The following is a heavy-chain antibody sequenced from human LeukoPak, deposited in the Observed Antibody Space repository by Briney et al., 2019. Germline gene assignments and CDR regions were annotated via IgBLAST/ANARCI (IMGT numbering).Heavy chain of an antibody. D-gene: IGHD1-1*01. V-gene: IGHV1-24*01. J-gene: IGHJ6*03. CDR3: ATGLEPSPYYYYYMDV. Sequence: ASVKVSCKVSGYTLTELSMHWLRQAPGKGLEWMGGFDPEDGETIYAQKFQGRVTMTEDTSTDTAYMELSSLRSEDTAVYYCATGLEPSPYYYYYMDVWGIRTTVTVSS. CDR2: FDPEDGET. CDR1: GYTLTELS.